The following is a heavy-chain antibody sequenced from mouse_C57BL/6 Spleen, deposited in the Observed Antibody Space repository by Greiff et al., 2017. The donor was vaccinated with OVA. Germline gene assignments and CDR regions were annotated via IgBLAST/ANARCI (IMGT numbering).Heavy chain of an antibody. CDR3: ARETVVSSYYFYY. CDR2: INPNNGGT. V-gene: IGHV1-26*01. D-gene: IGHD1-1*01. Sequence: EVQLQQSGPELVKPGASVKISCKASGYTFTDYYMNWVKQSHGKSLEWIGDINPNNGGTSYNQKFKGKATLTVAKSSSTAYMELRSLTSEDSAVYFYARETVVSSYYFYYWGKGTTLTVSS. CDR1: GYTFTDYY. J-gene: IGHJ2*01.